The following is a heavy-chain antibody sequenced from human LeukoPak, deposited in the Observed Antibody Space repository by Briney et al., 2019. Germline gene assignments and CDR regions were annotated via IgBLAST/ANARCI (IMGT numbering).Heavy chain of an antibody. CDR2: IWYDGSDQ. CDR1: KFTFQNYG. Sequence: QPGKSLRLSCAASKFTFQNYGMHWVRQAPGKGLEWVAVIWYDGSDQNYADSVKGRFTISRDNSKNMLYQQMNGLRAEDTAVYYCARGPIAVVNAGLGWLEPWRRGTLVTVSS. CDR3: ARGPIAVVNAGLGWLEP. J-gene: IGHJ5*02. D-gene: IGHD2-21*01. V-gene: IGHV3-33*01.